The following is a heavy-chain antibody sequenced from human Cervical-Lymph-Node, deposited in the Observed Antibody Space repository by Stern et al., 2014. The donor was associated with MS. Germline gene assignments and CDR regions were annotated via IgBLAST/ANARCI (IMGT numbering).Heavy chain of an antibody. CDR1: GYTFTSYD. V-gene: IGHV1-8*01. D-gene: IGHD6-6*01. CDR2: INPNSGNT. Sequence: MQLVESGAEVKKPGASVKVSCKASGYTFTSYDINWVRQATGQGLEWMGWINPNSGNTGYAQKFQGRVTMTRNTSISTAYMELSSLRSEDTAVYYCARRSCAARPTSCAFDIWGQGTMVTVSS. CDR3: ARRSCAARPTSCAFDI. J-gene: IGHJ3*02.